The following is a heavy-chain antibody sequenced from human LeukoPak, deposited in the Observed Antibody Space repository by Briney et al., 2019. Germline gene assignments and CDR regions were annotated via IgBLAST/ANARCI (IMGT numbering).Heavy chain of an antibody. D-gene: IGHD3-22*01. J-gene: IGHJ6*03. CDR3: ARSSVPYYYYSYYMDV. Sequence: SETLSLTCTVSGYFSTAYYWGWIRQPPGKGLEWIGFIYYSGTTNYNPSLKSRVTISVDTSKNHFSLKLSSVTAADTAVYYCARSSVPYYYYSYYMDVWGNGTTVTVSS. CDR1: GYFSTAYY. V-gene: IGHV4-59*01. CDR2: IYYSGTT.